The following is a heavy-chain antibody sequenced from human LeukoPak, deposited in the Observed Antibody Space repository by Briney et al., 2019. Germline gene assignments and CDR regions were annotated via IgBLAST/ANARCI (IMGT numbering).Heavy chain of an antibody. CDR1: GFTFSSYW. V-gene: IGHV3-74*01. CDR2: INSDGSST. J-gene: IGHJ2*01. Sequence: GGSLRLSCAASGFTFSSYWMHWVRQAPGKGLVWVSRINSDGSSTSYADSVKGRFTISRDNAKNTRYLQMNSLRAEDTAVYYCASERPTSYDILTGQGYFDLWGRGTLVTVSS. D-gene: IGHD3-9*01. CDR3: ASERPTSYDILTGQGYFDL.